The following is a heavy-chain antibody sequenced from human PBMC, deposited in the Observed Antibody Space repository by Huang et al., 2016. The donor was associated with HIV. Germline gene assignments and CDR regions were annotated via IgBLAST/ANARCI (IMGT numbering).Heavy chain of an antibody. Sequence: EVQLVESGGGLVQPGGSLRLSCAASGFTFSSYWMHWVRQVPGKGLVWVSHIKRDGSSTSYADSVKSRFTISRDNAKNTLYLQMNRLRAEDTAVYYCARGSRQGKYYYGSGTAYWGQGTLVTVSS. CDR2: IKRDGSST. CDR1: GFTFSSYW. D-gene: IGHD3-10*01. V-gene: IGHV3-74*01. CDR3: ARGSRQGKYYYGSGTAY. J-gene: IGHJ4*02.